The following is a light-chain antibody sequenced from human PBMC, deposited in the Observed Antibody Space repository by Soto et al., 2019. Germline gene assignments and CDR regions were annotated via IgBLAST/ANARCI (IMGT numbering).Light chain of an antibody. Sequence: QSALTQPRSVSGSPGQSVTISCTGTSSDVGGYNYVSWYQQHPGKVPKPMIYDVNKRPSGVPDRFSGSKSGNTASLTISGLQAEDEADYYCCSYAGSYTLVFGGGTKLTVL. J-gene: IGLJ2*01. CDR3: CSYAGSYTLV. CDR2: DVN. V-gene: IGLV2-11*01. CDR1: SSDVGGYNY.